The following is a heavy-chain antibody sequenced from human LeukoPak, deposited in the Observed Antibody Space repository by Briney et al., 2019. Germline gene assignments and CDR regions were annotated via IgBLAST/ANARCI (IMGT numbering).Heavy chain of an antibody. J-gene: IGHJ4*02. V-gene: IGHV1-8*01. D-gene: IGHD5-18*01. CDR3: ARVTQGDTAIDY. CDR1: AYPSTCYD. CDR2: MNPNSGNT. Sequence: TVNASREPLAYPSTCYDQNRIRPTSVLDRERMGWMNPNSGNTGYAQKFQGRVTMTRNTSISTAYMELSSLRSEDTAVYYCARVTQGDTAIDYWGQGTLVTVSS.